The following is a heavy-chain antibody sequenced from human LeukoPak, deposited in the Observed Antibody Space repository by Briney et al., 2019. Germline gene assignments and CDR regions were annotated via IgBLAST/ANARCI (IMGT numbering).Heavy chain of an antibody. Sequence: PGGSLRLSCAASGFTVSSNYMSWVRQAPGKGLEWVSVIYSGGSTYYADSVKGRFTISRDNSKHSLYLQMNSLRAEDTAVYYCAREKYYYDSSGPLAYYYGMDVWGQGTTVTVSS. J-gene: IGHJ6*02. V-gene: IGHV3-53*01. CDR3: AREKYYYDSSGPLAYYYGMDV. CDR2: IYSGGST. CDR1: GFTVSSNY. D-gene: IGHD3-22*01.